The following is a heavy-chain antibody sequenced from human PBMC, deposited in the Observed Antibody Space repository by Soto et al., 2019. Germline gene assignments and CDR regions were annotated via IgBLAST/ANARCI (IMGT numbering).Heavy chain of an antibody. CDR1: GYTFTSYG. CDR2: ISAYNGNT. V-gene: IGHV1-18*01. CDR3: ARTCCDFWSGYYTPQDVGY. Sequence: QVQLVQSGAEVKKPGASVKVSCKASGYTFTSYGISWVRQAPGQGLVWMGWISAYNGNTKYAQKLQGRVTMTTDTSTGTAYMELRSLKSDDTAVYYCARTCCDFWSGYYTPQDVGYWGQGTLVTVSS. J-gene: IGHJ4*02. D-gene: IGHD3-3*01.